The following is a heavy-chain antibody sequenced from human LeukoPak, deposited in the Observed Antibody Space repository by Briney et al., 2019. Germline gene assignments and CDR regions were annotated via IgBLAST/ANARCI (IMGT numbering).Heavy chain of an antibody. J-gene: IGHJ4*02. CDR2: ISSSGSNI. CDR3: ARVGDQLGYCSGCICYPPAFYFDY. CDR1: GFTFSDYY. Sequence: PGGSLRLSCAASGFTFSDYYMSWIRHAPGKGMEWVSYISSSGSNIYYADSVKGRFSISSDNAKNSLYLQMTSLRAEDTAVYYCARVGDQLGYCSGCICYPPAFYFDYWGQGTLVTVSS. D-gene: IGHD2-15*01. V-gene: IGHV3-11*04.